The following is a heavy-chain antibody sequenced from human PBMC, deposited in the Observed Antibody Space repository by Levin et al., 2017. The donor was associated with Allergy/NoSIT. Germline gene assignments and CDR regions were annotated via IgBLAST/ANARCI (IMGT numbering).Heavy chain of an antibody. J-gene: IGHJ6*02. CDR2: IIPMYGTP. V-gene: IGHV1-69*06. Sequence: KISCKASGGTFSSYAISWVRQAPGQGLQWMGGIIPMYGTPNYAQRFQGRVTITADKSTSTAYMELSSLRSEDTAVYYCARSTESSWGYYYYGLDVWGQGTTVTVSS. CDR3: ARSTESSWGYYYYGLDV. CDR1: GGTFSSYA. D-gene: IGHD6-13*01.